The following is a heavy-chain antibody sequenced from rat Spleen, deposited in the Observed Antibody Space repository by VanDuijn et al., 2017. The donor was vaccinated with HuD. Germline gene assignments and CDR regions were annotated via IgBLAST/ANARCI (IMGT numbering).Heavy chain of an antibody. D-gene: IGHD1-6*01. V-gene: IGHV5-31*01. Sequence: EVQLVESGGGLVQPGGSLKLSCVASGFTFNNYWMTWIRQAPGKGLEWVASITNASGRTYYPDSVKGRFTISRENAKNTQYLQMDSLRSEDTATYYCTTYSDYGTSPFAYWGRGALVTVSS. J-gene: IGHJ3*01. CDR2: ITNASGRT. CDR1: GFTFNNYW. CDR3: TTYSDYGTSPFAY.